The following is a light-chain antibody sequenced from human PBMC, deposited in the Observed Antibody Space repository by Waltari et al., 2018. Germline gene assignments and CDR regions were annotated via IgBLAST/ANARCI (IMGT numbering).Light chain of an antibody. CDR3: QQYYSRRT. V-gene: IGKV4-1*01. J-gene: IGKJ1*01. Sequence: DIVMTQSPDSLAVSLGERATISCKSSQSLLYNSNDKNYLAWYQQKPGQPPKLLIYWASTRHSGGPGRFSGSGSATDFTLTISSLQAEDVAVYYCQQYYSRRTFGQGTKVEIK. CDR2: WAS. CDR1: QSLLYNSNDKNY.